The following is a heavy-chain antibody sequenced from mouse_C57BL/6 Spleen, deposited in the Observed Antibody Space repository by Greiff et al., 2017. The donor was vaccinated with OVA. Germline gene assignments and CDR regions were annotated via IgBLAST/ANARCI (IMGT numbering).Heavy chain of an antibody. CDR2: IFPGSGST. CDR3: ARGGWYYGSSPYYYDMDY. CDR1: GYTFTDYY. Sequence: VQLQQSGPELVKPGASVKISCKASGYTFTDYYINWVKQRPGQGLEWIGWIFPGSGSTYYNEKFKGKATLTVDKSSSTAYMLLSSLTSEDSAVYFCARGGWYYGSSPYYYDMDYWGQGTSVTVSS. J-gene: IGHJ4*01. V-gene: IGHV1-75*01. D-gene: IGHD1-1*01.